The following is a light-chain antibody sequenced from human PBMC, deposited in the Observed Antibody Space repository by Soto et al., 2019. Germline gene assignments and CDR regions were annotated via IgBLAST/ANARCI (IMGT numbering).Light chain of an antibody. V-gene: IGKV1-9*01. CDR3: QQYNNWPPLT. J-gene: IGKJ4*01. Sequence: IQLTQSPSSLSASVGDRVTITCRASQGISSYLGWYQQKPGKAPKLLIYAASTLQSGVPSSFSGSGSGTDFTLTISSLQPEDFATYYCQQYNNWPPLTFGGGTKVEIK. CDR2: AAS. CDR1: QGISSY.